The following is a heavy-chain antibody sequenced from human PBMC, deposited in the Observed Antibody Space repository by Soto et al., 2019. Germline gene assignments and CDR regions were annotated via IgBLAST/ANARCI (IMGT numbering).Heavy chain of an antibody. J-gene: IGHJ6*02. V-gene: IGHV4-4*02. CDR3: ARDSISVAPYGMDV. Sequence: QVQLQESGPGLVKPSGTLSLTCVVSGGSISSSNWWSWVRQPPGKGLEWIGKIYHSGSTNYNPSLKSRVTISVDKSKNQFSLKMSSVTAADTAIYYCARDSISVAPYGMDVWGQGTTVTVSS. CDR2: IYHSGST. D-gene: IGHD6-19*01. CDR1: GGSISSSNW.